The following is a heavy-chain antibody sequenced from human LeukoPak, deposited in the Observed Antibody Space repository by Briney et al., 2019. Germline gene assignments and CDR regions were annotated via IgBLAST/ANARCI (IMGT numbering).Heavy chain of an antibody. Sequence: PGGSLRLSCAASGFTFDDYGMSWVRQAPGKGLEWVSAISGSVGSTYYADSVKGRFTISRDNSKNTLYLQMNSLRAEDTAVYYCARDQGGVGYWGQGTLVTVSS. V-gene: IGHV3-23*01. J-gene: IGHJ4*02. D-gene: IGHD3-16*01. CDR1: GFTFDDYG. CDR2: ISGSVGST. CDR3: ARDQGGVGY.